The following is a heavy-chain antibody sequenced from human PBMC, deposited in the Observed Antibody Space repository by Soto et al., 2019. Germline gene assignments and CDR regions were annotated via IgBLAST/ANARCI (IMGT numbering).Heavy chain of an antibody. CDR2: IIPISGTA. D-gene: IGHD2-2*01. CDR1: GGTFSSYA. Sequence: QGQLVQSGAEVKKPGSSVKVSCKASGGTFSSYAISWVRQAPGQGLEWMGGIIPISGTANYAQKFQGRVTITADESTSTAYMELSSLRSADTAVYYCARSQGSSTSLEIYYYYYYGMDVWGQGTTVTVSS. V-gene: IGHV1-69*01. CDR3: ARSQGSSTSLEIYYYYYYGMDV. J-gene: IGHJ6*02.